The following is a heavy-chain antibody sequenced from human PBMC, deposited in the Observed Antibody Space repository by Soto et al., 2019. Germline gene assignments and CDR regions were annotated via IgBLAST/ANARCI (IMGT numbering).Heavy chain of an antibody. V-gene: IGHV1-46*01. CDR2: INPSGGST. CDR1: GYTFTSYY. J-gene: IGHJ6*02. Sequence: ASVKVSCKASGYTFTSYYMHWVRQAPGQGLEWMGIINPSGGSTSYAQKFQGRVTMTRDTSTSTVYMELSSLRDEDTAVYFCARCSRNSCYSYGVDVWGQGATVTVSS. CDR3: ARCSRNSCYSYGVDV. D-gene: IGHD2-15*01.